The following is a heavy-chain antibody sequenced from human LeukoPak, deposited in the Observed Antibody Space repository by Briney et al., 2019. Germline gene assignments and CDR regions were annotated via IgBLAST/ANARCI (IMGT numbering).Heavy chain of an antibody. J-gene: IGHJ3*02. CDR2: INHSGST. D-gene: IGHD3-22*01. V-gene: IGHV4-34*01. CDR3: ARYSDYYDSSGSDKAFDI. CDR1: GGSFSGYY. Sequence: SETLSLTCAVYGGSFSGYYWSWIRQPPGKGLEWIGEINHSGSTNYNPSPKSRVTISVDTSKNQFSLKLSSVTAADTAVYYCARYSDYYDSSGSDKAFDIWGQGTMVTVSS.